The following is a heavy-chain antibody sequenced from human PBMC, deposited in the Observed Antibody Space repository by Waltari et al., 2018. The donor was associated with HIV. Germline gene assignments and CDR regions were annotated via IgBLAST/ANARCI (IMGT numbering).Heavy chain of an antibody. Sequence: VLLVESGGGVVQPGRSQRLSCAASGFSFSDFAMNWVRQSPDKGLSWVTAISYDATNKYYSDSVKGRFTVSRDNRKNTLYLQMNSLRPEDSGVYFCVRVGGRIPMIVVAPFDHWGQGTRVTVSS. CDR3: VRVGGRIPMIVVAPFDH. D-gene: IGHD3-22*01. J-gene: IGHJ4*02. CDR2: ISYDATNK. V-gene: IGHV3-30-3*01. CDR1: GFSFSDFA.